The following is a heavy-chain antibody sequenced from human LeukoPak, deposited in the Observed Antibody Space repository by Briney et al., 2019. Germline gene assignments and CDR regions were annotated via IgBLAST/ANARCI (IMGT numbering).Heavy chain of an antibody. J-gene: IGHJ5*02. CDR1: GGSISSYY. CDR2: IYTSGST. Sequence: SETLSLTCTVSGGSISSYYWSWIRQPAGKGLEWIGRIYTSGSTNYNPSLKSRVTMSVDTSKNQFSLKLSSVTAADTAVYYCARVLGYSYGPENWFDPWGQGTLVTVSS. D-gene: IGHD5-18*01. CDR3: ARVLGYSYGPENWFDP. V-gene: IGHV4-4*07.